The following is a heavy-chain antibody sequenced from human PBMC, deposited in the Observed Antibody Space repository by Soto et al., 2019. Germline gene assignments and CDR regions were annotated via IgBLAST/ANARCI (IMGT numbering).Heavy chain of an antibody. CDR1: GYSFTSYW. CDR2: IDPSDSYT. Sequence: PGESLKISCKGSGYSFTSYWISWVRQMPGKGLEWMGRIDPSDSYTNYSPSFQGHVTISADKSISTAYLQWSSLKASDTAMYYCARGIDGYNYFGYWGQGTLVTVSS. CDR3: ARGIDGYNYFGY. V-gene: IGHV5-10-1*01. J-gene: IGHJ4*02. D-gene: IGHD1-26*01.